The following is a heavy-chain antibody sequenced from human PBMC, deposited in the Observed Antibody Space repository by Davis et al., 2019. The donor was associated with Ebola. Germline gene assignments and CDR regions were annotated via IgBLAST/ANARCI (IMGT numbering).Heavy chain of an antibody. CDR1: GYSFSNYW. D-gene: IGHD1-26*01. CDR3: ARTLVVGATSSFDY. J-gene: IGHJ4*02. CDR2: IYLGDSDT. Sequence: GESLKISCKGSGYSFSNYWIGWARQMPGKGLEWMGIIYLGDSDTRYSPSFQGQVTISADKSISTAYLQWSSLRASDTAFYFCARTLVVGATSSFDYWGQGTLVTVSS. V-gene: IGHV5-51*01.